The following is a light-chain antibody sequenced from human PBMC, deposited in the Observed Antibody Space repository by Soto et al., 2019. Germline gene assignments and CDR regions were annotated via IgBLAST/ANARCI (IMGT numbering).Light chain of an antibody. V-gene: IGKV4-1*01. CDR1: QSVLYSSNNMNY. CDR3: QQYYSIPLT. CDR2: WAS. Sequence: DFVMTQSPDSLAVSLGETATINCKYSQSVLYSSNNMNYLSWYQQKPGQPPKLLIYWASTRKSGVPDRISGSGTGTDFTRTISSLQAEDVAVSYCQQYYSIPLTYGGGTKVEIK. J-gene: IGKJ4*01.